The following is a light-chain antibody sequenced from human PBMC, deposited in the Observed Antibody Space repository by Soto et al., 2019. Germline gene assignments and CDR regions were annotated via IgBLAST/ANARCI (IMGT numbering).Light chain of an antibody. CDR1: LGISNN. J-gene: IGKJ1*01. V-gene: IGKV3-15*01. Sequence: EIVMTQSPATLSVSPGERVTLSCRASLGISNNLAWYQQKPGQAPRLIIYGASTRATGIPARFSGSGSGTEFTLTVSSLQSVDFAVYFCQKYNNWPQTCGQGTKVDIK. CDR2: GAS. CDR3: QKYNNWPQT.